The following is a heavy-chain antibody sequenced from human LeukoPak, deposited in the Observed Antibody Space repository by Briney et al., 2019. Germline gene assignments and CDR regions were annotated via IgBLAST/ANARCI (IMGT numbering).Heavy chain of an antibody. Sequence: GGSVRLSCAASGFTFSSYAMSWVRQAPGKGLEWVSAISGSGGSTYYADSVKGRFTISRDNAKNSLYLQMNSLRAEDTAVYYCARDRPTGGSDPWGQGTLVTVSS. CDR3: ARDRPTGGSDP. CDR2: ISGSGGST. D-gene: IGHD3-10*01. J-gene: IGHJ5*02. V-gene: IGHV3-23*01. CDR1: GFTFSSYA.